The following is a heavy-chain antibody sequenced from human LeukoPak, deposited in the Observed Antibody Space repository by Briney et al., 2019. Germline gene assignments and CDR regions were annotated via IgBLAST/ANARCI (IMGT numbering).Heavy chain of an antibody. CDR2: MNANSGNT. J-gene: IGHJ3*02. Sequence: ASVKVSCKASGYTFTSYDINWVRQATGQGLEWMGWMNANSGNTGYAQKFQGRVTMTRNTSISTAYMELSSLRSEDTAVYYCASTHYDFWSGYPGDAFDIWGQGTMVTVSS. CDR3: ASTHYDFWSGYPGDAFDI. D-gene: IGHD3-3*01. V-gene: IGHV1-8*01. CDR1: GYTFTSYD.